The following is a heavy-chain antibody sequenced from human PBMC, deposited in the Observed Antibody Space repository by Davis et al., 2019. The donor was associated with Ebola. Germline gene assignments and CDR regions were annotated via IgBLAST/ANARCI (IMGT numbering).Heavy chain of an antibody. CDR3: ARDPYW. D-gene: IGHD2-8*02. Sequence: HTGGSLRLSCAASGFTFSDYWMHWVRQAPGQGLVWVSRINNDGSGTVYADSVKGRFTISRDNAKNSLYLQMNSLRAEDTAVYYCARDPYWWGQGTLVTVSS. V-gene: IGHV3-74*01. J-gene: IGHJ4*02. CDR1: GFTFSDYW. CDR2: INNDGSGT.